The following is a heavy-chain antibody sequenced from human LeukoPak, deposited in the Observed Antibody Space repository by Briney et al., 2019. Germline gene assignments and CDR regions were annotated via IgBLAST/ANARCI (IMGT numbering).Heavy chain of an antibody. J-gene: IGHJ3*02. CDR2: IYTSGST. V-gene: IGHV4-4*07. CDR1: GGSISSYY. D-gene: IGHD3-16*01. Sequence: PSETLSLTCTVSGGSISSYYWSWIRQPAGKGLEWIGRIYTSGSTNYNPSLKSRVTMSVDTSKNQFSLKLSSVTAADTAVYYCARDYHDYVWGSYFDAFDIWGQGTMVTASS. CDR3: ARDYHDYVWGSYFDAFDI.